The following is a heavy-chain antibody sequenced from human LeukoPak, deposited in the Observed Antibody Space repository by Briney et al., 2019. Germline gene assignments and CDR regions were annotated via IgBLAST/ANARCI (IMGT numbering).Heavy chain of an antibody. D-gene: IGHD3-10*01. CDR3: ARDQQVGGNYYYLDY. V-gene: IGHV3-30*04. Sequence: GRSLRLSCAASGFSFSDYSMHWVRQAPGKGLEWVAFISYDGHYKYYADSVNGRFTISRDNSKNTLYLQMNSLRPEDTAVYFCARDQQVGGNYYYLDYWGQGTLVAVSS. J-gene: IGHJ4*02. CDR1: GFSFSDYS. CDR2: ISYDGHYK.